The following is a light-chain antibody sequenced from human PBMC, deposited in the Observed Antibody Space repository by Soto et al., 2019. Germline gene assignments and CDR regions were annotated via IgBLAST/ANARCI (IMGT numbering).Light chain of an antibody. CDR3: QHRAIWPIT. Sequence: EIVLTQSPATLSLSPGERATLSCRTSQSVRIHLVWYQQKPVQAPRLLIYDASNRATGIPARFSGSGSGTDFTLTISSLEPEDVAVYYCQHRAIWPITFGGVTKVEIK. V-gene: IGKV3-11*01. CDR1: QSVRIH. J-gene: IGKJ4*01. CDR2: DAS.